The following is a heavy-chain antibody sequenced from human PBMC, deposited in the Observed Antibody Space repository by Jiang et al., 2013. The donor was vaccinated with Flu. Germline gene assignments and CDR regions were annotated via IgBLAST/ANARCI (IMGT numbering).Heavy chain of an antibody. D-gene: IGHD2-2*01. CDR2: ISYDGSNK. Sequence: GRSLRLSCAASGFTFSSYAMHWVRQAPGKGLEWVAVISYDGSNKYYADSVKGRFTISRDSSKNTLYLQMNSLRAEDTAVYYCARDGIVVVPAAMPETYYYYGMDVWGQGTTVTVSS. J-gene: IGHJ6*02. CDR1: GFTFSSYA. CDR3: ARDGIVVVPAAMPETYYYYGMDV. V-gene: IGHV3-30-3*01.